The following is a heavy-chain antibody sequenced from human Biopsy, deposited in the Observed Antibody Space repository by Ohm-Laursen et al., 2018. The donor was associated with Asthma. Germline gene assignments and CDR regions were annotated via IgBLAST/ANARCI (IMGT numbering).Heavy chain of an antibody. CDR3: VRGSSSWHHGPFHYYYGLDV. D-gene: IGHD6-13*01. CDR2: IYYSGTT. Sequence: SDTLSLTCSLSSGSGGYMRSGNYYWGWIRQPPGKGLEWIGSIYYSGTTYYNPSLESRVTVSADPSKNQSSLKLTSVTAADTAVYYCVRGSSSWHHGPFHYYYGLDVWGQGTTATVSS. V-gene: IGHV4-39*01. CDR1: SGSGGYMRSGNYY. J-gene: IGHJ6*02.